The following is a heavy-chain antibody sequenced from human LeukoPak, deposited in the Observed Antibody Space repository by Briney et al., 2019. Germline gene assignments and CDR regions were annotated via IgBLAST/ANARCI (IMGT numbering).Heavy chain of an antibody. J-gene: IGHJ4*02. V-gene: IGHV3-48*02. D-gene: IGHD5-12*01. CDR3: ARDRGGYEFFDY. CDR2: ISTRSGTI. CDR1: GFTFSNYS. Sequence: GGSLTLSCAASGFTFSNYSMNWVRQAPGKGLEWVSYISTRSGTIYYTDSVKGRFTISRDNAKNSLYLQMNSLRDEDTAVYYCARDRGGYEFFDYWGQGILVTVSS.